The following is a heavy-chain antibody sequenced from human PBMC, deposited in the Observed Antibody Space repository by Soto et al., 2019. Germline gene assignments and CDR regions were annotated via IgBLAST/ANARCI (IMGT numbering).Heavy chain of an antibody. V-gene: IGHV1-2*04. CDR1: GYTFTGYY. CDR3: ARAQGVVIAPRLGAFDI. Sequence: ASVKVSCKASGYTFTGYYMHWVRQAPGQGLEWMGWINPNSGGTNYAQKFQGWVTMTRDTSISTAYMELSRLRSDDTAVYYCARAQGVVIAPRLGAFDIWGQGTMVTVSS. CDR2: INPNSGGT. J-gene: IGHJ3*02. D-gene: IGHD2-21*01.